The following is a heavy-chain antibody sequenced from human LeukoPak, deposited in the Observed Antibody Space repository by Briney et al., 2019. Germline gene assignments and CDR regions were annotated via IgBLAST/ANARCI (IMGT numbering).Heavy chain of an antibody. V-gene: IGHV4-59*01. CDR1: GGSISSYY. CDR2: IYYSGST. D-gene: IGHD1-26*01. J-gene: IGHJ6*03. CDR3: ARVYRSDPHYYYYYYMDV. Sequence: SETLSLTCTVSGGSISSYYWSWIRQPPGKGLEWIGYIYYSGSTNYNPSLKSRVTISVDTSKNQFSLKLSSVTAADTAVYYCARVYRSDPHYYYYYYMDVWGKGTTVTISS.